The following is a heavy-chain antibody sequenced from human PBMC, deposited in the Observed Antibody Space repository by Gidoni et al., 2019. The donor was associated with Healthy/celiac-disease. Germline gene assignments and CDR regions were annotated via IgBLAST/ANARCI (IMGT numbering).Heavy chain of an antibody. V-gene: IGHV3-53*01. CDR2: IYSGGST. CDR1: GFTVSCNY. J-gene: IGHJ4*02. Sequence: EVHLVESGGGLIQPGGSLRLSCVASGFTVSCNYMSWVRQAPGKGLEWVSVIYSGGSTYYADSVKGRFTISRDNSKNTLYLQMNSLRAEDTAVYYCASSRIMITFGGISLDYWGQGTLVTVSS. D-gene: IGHD3-16*01. CDR3: ASSRIMITFGGISLDY.